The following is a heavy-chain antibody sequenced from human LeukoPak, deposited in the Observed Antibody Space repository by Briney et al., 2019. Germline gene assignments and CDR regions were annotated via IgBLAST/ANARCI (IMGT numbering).Heavy chain of an antibody. V-gene: IGHV3-74*01. Sequence: PGGSLRLSCAASGFTFSSYWMHWVRQAPGKGLVWVSRINSDGSSTSYADSVKGRFTMSRDNAKNTLYLQMNSLRAEDTAVYYCASWDLRGYSYGTLGYWGQGTLVTVSS. CDR2: INSDGSST. J-gene: IGHJ4*02. CDR3: ASWDLRGYSYGTLGY. D-gene: IGHD5-18*01. CDR1: GFTFSSYW.